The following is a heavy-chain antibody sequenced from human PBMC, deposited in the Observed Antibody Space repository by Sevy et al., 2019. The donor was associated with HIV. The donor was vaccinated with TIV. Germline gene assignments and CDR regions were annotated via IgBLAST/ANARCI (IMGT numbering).Heavy chain of an antibody. CDR1: GFTVSSNY. CDR3: ASLPHINYYYGMDV. D-gene: IGHD2-21*01. Sequence: GGCLRLSCAASGFTVSSNYMSWVRQAPGKGLEWVSVIYSGGSTYYADSVKGRFTISRDNSKNTLYLQMNSLRAEDTAVYYCASLPHINYYYGMDVWGQGTTVTVSS. CDR2: IYSGGST. V-gene: IGHV3-53*01. J-gene: IGHJ6*02.